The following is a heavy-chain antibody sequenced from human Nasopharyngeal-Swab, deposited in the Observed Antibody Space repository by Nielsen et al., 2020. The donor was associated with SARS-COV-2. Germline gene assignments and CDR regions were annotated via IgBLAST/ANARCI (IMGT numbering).Heavy chain of an antibody. V-gene: IGHV4-39*01. CDR3: APTPDNYYGSGKRGWFDP. D-gene: IGHD3-10*01. CDR2: IYHSGST. CDR1: GGSISSSSYY. Sequence: SETLSLTCTVSGGSISSSSYYFFFLLPPPFPFLQWLGRIYHSGSTPSNPSLKSRVTISVDTSKNQFSLKLSSVTAADTAVYYCAPTPDNYYGSGKRGWFDPWGQGTLVTVSS. J-gene: IGHJ5*02.